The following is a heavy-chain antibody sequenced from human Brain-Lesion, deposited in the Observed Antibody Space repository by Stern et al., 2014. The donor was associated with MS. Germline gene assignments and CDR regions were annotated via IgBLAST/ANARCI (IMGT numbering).Heavy chain of an antibody. D-gene: IGHD3-3*01. CDR2: INPNTGGA. CDR3: ARDQRGITIFGVVTDYYYLGMDV. J-gene: IGHJ6*02. V-gene: IGHV1-2*02. Sequence: MQLVESGAEVKKPGASVKVSCKTSGYIFTGYYIHWVRQVPGQGLEWMARINPNTGGAKYAQKFKGRVTMSRDTSISTADVELSSLTSNDTAVYYCARDQRGITIFGVVTDYYYLGMDVWGQGTTVTVSS. CDR1: GYIFTGYY.